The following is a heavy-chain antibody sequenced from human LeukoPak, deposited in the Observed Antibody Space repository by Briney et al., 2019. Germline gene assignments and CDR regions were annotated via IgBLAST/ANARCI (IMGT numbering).Heavy chain of an antibody. V-gene: IGHV3-30-3*01. CDR2: TSSDLNVK. D-gene: IGHD3-10*01. J-gene: IGHJ4*02. Sequence: PGGSLRLSCAASGFTFRNYVIHLVRQAPGQGLEWVAVTSSDLNVKLYADSVKGRFTISRDNSRSTLYLQMNSLRPEDTAIYYCAREGYYGSGSPPSLYFDYWGQGTLVTVSS. CDR3: AREGYYGSGSPPSLYFDY. CDR1: GFTFRNYV.